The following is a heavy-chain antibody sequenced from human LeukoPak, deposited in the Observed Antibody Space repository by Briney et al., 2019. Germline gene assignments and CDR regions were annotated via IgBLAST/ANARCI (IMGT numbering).Heavy chain of an antibody. CDR3: ARDPTGTTPDY. J-gene: IGHJ4*02. CDR1: GYTFTSCG. V-gene: IGHV1-18*01. D-gene: IGHD1-7*01. Sequence: ASVKVSCKASGYTFTSCGISWVRQAPGQGLEWMGWISAYNGNTNYAQKLQGRVTMTTDTSTSTAYMELRSLRSDDTAVYYCARDPTGTTPDYWGQATLVTVSS. CDR2: ISAYNGNT.